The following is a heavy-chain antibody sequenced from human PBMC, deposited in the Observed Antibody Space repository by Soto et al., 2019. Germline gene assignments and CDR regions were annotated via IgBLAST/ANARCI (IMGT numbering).Heavy chain of an antibody. V-gene: IGHV3-23*01. J-gene: IGHJ3*02. CDR2: ISGSGGST. Sequence: GGSLRLSCAASGFTFSSYAMSWVRQAPGKGLEWVSAISGSGGSTYYADSVKGRFTISRDNSTNTLYLQMNSLRAEDTAVYYCAKPYYYDSSGYIHLRYGAFDIWGQGTMVTVSS. CDR3: AKPYYYDSSGYIHLRYGAFDI. D-gene: IGHD3-22*01. CDR1: GFTFSSYA.